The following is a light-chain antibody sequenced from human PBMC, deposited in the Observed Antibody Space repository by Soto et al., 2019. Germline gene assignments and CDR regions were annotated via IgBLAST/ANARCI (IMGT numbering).Light chain of an antibody. J-gene: IGLJ7*01. CDR3: CSYAGSSAV. V-gene: IGLV2-11*01. Sequence: QSVLTQPRSVSGSPEQSVTISFTGTSSDVGGYNYVSWYQQHPGKAPKLMIYDVSKRPSGVPDRFSGSKSGNTASLTISGLQAEDEADYYCCSYAGSSAVFGGGTQLTVL. CDR2: DVS. CDR1: SSDVGGYNY.